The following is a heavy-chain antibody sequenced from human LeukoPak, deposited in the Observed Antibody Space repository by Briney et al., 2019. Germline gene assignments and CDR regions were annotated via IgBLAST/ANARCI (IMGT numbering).Heavy chain of an antibody. D-gene: IGHD2-15*01. J-gene: IGHJ3*02. V-gene: IGHV3-21*01. CDR2: ISSSSSYI. CDR1: GFTFNSYS. CDR3: ARDAPTIDHAFDI. Sequence: GGSLRLSCAASGFTFNSYSMNWVRQAPGKGLEWVSSISSSSSYIYYADSVKGRFTISRNNAKNSLYLQMNSLRAEDTAVYYCARDAPTIDHAFDIWGQGTMVTVSS.